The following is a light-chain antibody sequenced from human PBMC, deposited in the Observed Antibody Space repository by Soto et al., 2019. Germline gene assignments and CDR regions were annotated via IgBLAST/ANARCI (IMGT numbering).Light chain of an antibody. CDR2: DVS. CDR3: QQFGKSLT. Sequence: EIVLTQSPATLSLSPGERATLSCGASQSVSSLYLAWYQQKPGLAPRLLMFDVSRRFTGVPDRFSGSGSGTDFTLTISRMEPEDFAVYYCQQFGKSLTFGGGHKEAIK. V-gene: IGKV3D-20*01. CDR1: QSVSSLY. J-gene: IGKJ4*01.